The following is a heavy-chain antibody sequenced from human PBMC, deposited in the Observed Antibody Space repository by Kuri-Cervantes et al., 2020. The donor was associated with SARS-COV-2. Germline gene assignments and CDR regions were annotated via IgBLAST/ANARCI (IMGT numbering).Heavy chain of an antibody. V-gene: IGHV3-30*18. CDR3: AKDMSVGSYFYFDY. CDR1: GFTFSSYW. Sequence: GGSLRLSCAASGFTFSSYWMSWVRQAPGKGLEWVAVISYDGSNKYYADSVKGRFTISRDNSKNTLYLQMNSLRAEDTAVYYCAKDMSVGSYFYFDYWGQGTLVTVSS. CDR2: ISYDGSNK. D-gene: IGHD1-26*01. J-gene: IGHJ4*02.